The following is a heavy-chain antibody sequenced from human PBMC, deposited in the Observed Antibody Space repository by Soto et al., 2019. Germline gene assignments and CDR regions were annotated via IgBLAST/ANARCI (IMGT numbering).Heavy chain of an antibody. Sequence: ASVKVSCKASGYTFTGYYMHRVRQAPGQGLEWMGWINPNSGGTNYAQKFQGRVTMTRDTSISTAYMELSRPRSDDTAVYYCARDREWAAGRFDPWGQGTLVTVSS. CDR2: INPNSGGT. J-gene: IGHJ5*02. V-gene: IGHV1-2*02. CDR3: ARDREWAAGRFDP. D-gene: IGHD3-3*01. CDR1: GYTFTGYY.